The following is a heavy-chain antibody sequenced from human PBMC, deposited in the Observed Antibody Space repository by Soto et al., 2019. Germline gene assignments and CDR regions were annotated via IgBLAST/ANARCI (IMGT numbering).Heavy chain of an antibody. J-gene: IGHJ6*02. CDR3: ARDPLGGNYDSGIAV. Sequence: EVQLVESGGGLVQPGGSLRLSCTVSGFTVSRNYMSWVRQAPGKRLEWVSIIYSGGDTYYADSVKGRFTISRDNSKNTVYLQMNNLGVEDTAVYYCARDPLGGNYDSGIAVWGQGTTVTVSS. CDR2: IYSGGDT. CDR1: GFTVSRNY. V-gene: IGHV3-66*01. D-gene: IGHD3-16*01.